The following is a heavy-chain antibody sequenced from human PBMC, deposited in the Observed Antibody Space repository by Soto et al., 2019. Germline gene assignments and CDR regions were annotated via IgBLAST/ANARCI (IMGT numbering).Heavy chain of an antibody. J-gene: IGHJ4*02. Sequence: DAQLLESGGSLVQPGGSLRLSCAASGFTFNAYSLSWVRQAPGKGLEWVSAISTSGGSTYYTDSVKGRFTISRDNSQNTLYLQMNSLRAEDTAVYYCARPDGATYNFRYWGQGTLVTVSS. CDR3: ARPDGATYNFRY. D-gene: IGHD1-1*01. CDR2: ISTSGGST. CDR1: GFTFNAYS. V-gene: IGHV3-23*01.